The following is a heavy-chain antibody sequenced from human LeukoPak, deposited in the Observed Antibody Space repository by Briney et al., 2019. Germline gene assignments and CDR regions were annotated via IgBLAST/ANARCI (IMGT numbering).Heavy chain of an antibody. D-gene: IGHD3-3*01. Sequence: GESLRLSCVASGFTFNTYNMNWVRQAPGKGLEWVSSITSSSSYIYYADSVKGRFAISRDNSQNTLFLQMSSLRPDDTAVYYCAKDKSYSELYHFDFWGQGTLVTVSS. CDR3: AKDKSYSELYHFDF. CDR2: ITSSSSYI. V-gene: IGHV3-21*01. CDR1: GFTFNTYN. J-gene: IGHJ4*02.